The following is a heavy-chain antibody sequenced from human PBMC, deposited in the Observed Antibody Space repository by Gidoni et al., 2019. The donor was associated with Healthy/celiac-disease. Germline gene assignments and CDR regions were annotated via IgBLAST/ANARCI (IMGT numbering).Heavy chain of an antibody. D-gene: IGHD3-22*01. CDR2: IKQDGSEK. V-gene: IGHV3-7*04. CDR3: ARDLTYYYDSSGYSNYYYYYGMDV. J-gene: IGHJ6*02. Sequence: EVQLVESGGGLDQPVGSLSLSCADSGFTFSSSWMSWVRQAPGKGLEWVANIKQDGSEKYYVDSVKGRFTISRDNAKNSLYLQMNSLRAEDTAVYYCARDLTYYYDSSGYSNYYYYYGMDVWGQGTTVTVSS. CDR1: GFTFSSSW.